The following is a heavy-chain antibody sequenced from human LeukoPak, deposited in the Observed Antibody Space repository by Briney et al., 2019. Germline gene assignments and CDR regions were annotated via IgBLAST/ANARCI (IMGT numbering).Heavy chain of an antibody. Sequence: GGSLRLSCAASGFTFSSYAMGWVRQAPGKGLEWVSAISGSGGSTYYADSVKGRFTISRDNSKNTLYLQMNSLRAEDTAVYYCASTVTSRFSRYYFDYWGQGTLVTVSS. J-gene: IGHJ4*02. V-gene: IGHV3-23*01. CDR2: ISGSGGST. CDR3: ASTVTSRFSRYYFDY. CDR1: GFTFSSYA. D-gene: IGHD4-17*01.